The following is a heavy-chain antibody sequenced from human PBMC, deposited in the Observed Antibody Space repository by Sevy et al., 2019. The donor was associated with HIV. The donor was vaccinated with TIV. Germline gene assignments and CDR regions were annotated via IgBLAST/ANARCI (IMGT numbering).Heavy chain of an antibody. J-gene: IGHJ3*02. CDR2: ISYDGSNK. Sequence: GGSLRLSCAASGFTFSSYAMHWVRQAPGKGLEWVAVISYDGSNKYYAYSVKGRFTISRDNSKNTLYLQMNSLRAEDTAVYYCARVGEEYYYDSSGYPDAFDIWGQGTMVTVSS. V-gene: IGHV3-30*04. CDR1: GFTFSSYA. D-gene: IGHD3-22*01. CDR3: ARVGEEYYYDSSGYPDAFDI.